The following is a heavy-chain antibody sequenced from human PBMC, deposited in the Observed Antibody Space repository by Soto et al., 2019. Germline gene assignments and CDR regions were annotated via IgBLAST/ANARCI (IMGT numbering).Heavy chain of an antibody. Sequence: SETLSLTCTVSGGSISSDNYFWSWIRQPPGKGLEWIGYIDYIGRAYYNPSLKSRVTTSVDTSKNQFSLRLSSVTVADTAAYYGAGEFKSAAASVGFDIWGQGTVVTVSS. J-gene: IGHJ3*02. CDR3: AGEFKSAAASVGFDI. V-gene: IGHV4-30-4*01. D-gene: IGHD2-15*01. CDR2: IDYIGRA. CDR1: GGSISSDNYF.